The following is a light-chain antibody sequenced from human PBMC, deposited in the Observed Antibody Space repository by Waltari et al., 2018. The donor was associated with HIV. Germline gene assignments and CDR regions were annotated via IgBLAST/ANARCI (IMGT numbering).Light chain of an antibody. CDR3: SSYTSSNTLV. J-gene: IGLJ2*01. Sequence: QSALTQPASVSGSPGQSITISCTGSNTDVGGSNYVSWYQQHPGKAPKLMIYEVSNRPSGVANRFAGSRSGNTASLTSSGLQTEDEADYYCSSYTSSNTLVFGGGTKLTVL. CDR1: NTDVGGSNY. V-gene: IGLV2-14*01. CDR2: EVS.